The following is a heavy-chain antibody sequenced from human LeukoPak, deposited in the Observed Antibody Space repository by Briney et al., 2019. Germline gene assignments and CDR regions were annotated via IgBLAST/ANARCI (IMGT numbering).Heavy chain of an antibody. CDR1: GYSFTSYW. J-gene: IGHJ3*02. V-gene: IGHV5-51*01. D-gene: IGHD3-22*01. Sequence: GESLKISCKGSGYSFTSYWIGWVRQMPGKGLEWMGIIYPGDSDTRYSPSFQGQVTISADKSISTAYLQWSSLKASDTAMYYCARITDSSGYYSVADAFDIWGQGTMVTVSS. CDR2: IYPGDSDT. CDR3: ARITDSSGYYSVADAFDI.